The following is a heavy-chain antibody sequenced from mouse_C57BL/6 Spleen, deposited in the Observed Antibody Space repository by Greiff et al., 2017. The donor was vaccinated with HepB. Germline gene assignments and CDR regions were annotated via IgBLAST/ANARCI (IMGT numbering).Heavy chain of an antibody. CDR1: GYAFSSSW. J-gene: IGHJ4*01. CDR3: ARSYTDAMDY. CDR2: IYPGDGDT. V-gene: IGHV1-82*01. D-gene: IGHD6-5*01. Sequence: VKLQQSGPELVKPGASVKISCKASGYAFSSSWMNWVKQRPGKGLEWIGRIYPGDGDTNYNGKFKGKATLTADKSSSTAYMQLSSLTSEDSAVYFCARSYTDAMDYWGQGTSVTVSS.